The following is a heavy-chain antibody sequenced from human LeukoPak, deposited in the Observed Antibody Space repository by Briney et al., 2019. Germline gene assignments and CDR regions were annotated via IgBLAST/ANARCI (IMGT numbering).Heavy chain of an antibody. CDR1: GGSISSSNW. D-gene: IGHD3-16*01. Sequence: PSETLSLTCAVSGGSISSSNWWSWVRQPPGKGLEWIGEIYHSGSTNYNPSLKSRVTISVDKSKNQFSLKLSSVTAADTAVYYCARDMSWGTYVPFDYWGQGTLVTVSS. CDR2: IYHSGST. V-gene: IGHV4-4*02. CDR3: ARDMSWGTYVPFDY. J-gene: IGHJ4*02.